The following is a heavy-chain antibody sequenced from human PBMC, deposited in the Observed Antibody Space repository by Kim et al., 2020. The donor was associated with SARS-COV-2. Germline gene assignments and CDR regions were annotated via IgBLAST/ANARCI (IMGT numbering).Heavy chain of an antibody. V-gene: IGHV3-21*04. D-gene: IGHD3-16*01. Sequence: GGSLRLSCVASGFRFRSYNMNWVRQAPGKGLEWVSSISSSSSNIHYVDSVKGRFTISRDNAKNSLYLQMSSLRAEATAGYDFTRDLLDWAPGEFDYWCQG. CDR3: TRDLLDWAPGEFDY. CDR2: ISSSSSNI. CDR1: GFRFRSYN. J-gene: IGHJ4*02.